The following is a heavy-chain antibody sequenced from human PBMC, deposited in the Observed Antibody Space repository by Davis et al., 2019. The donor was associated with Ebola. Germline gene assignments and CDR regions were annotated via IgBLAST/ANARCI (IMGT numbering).Heavy chain of an antibody. D-gene: IGHD3-22*01. Sequence: MPSETLSLTCAVSGGSISSSNWWSWVRQPPGKGLEWIGEIYHSGSTNYNPSLKSRVTISVDKSKNQFSLKLSSVTAADTAVYYCAGGYDSSGYYYNYYFDYWGQGTLVTVSS. CDR2: IYHSGST. CDR1: GGSISSSNW. V-gene: IGHV4-4*02. CDR3: AGGYDSSGYYYNYYFDY. J-gene: IGHJ4*02.